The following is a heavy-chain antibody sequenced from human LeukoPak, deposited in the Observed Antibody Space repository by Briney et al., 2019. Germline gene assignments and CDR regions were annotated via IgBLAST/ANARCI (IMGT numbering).Heavy chain of an antibody. CDR3: ARGGTYYYDSSGSPHAFDI. V-gene: IGHV4-4*07. D-gene: IGHD3-22*01. J-gene: IGHJ3*02. Sequence: SETLSLTCTVSGGSISSYYWSWIWQPAGKGLEWIGRIYTSGSTNCNPSLKSRVTMSVDTSKNQFSLKLSSVTAADTAVYYCARGGTYYYDSSGSPHAFDIWGQGTMDTVSS. CDR2: IYTSGST. CDR1: GGSISSYY.